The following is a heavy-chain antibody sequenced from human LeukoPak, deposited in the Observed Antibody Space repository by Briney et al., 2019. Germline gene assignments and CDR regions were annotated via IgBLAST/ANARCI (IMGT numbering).Heavy chain of an antibody. Sequence: PGGSLRLSCAASGFTFSSYSMNWVRQAPGKGLEWVSYISSSSTIYYADSVKGRFTISRDNAKNSLYLQMNSLRAEDTAVYYCARSLSSGYYDWGQGTLVTVSS. CDR2: ISSSSTI. D-gene: IGHD3-22*01. V-gene: IGHV3-48*04. CDR1: GFTFSSYS. CDR3: ARSLSSGYYD. J-gene: IGHJ4*02.